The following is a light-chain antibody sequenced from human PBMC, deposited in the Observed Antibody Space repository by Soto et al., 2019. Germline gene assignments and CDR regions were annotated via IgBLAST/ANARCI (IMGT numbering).Light chain of an antibody. CDR1: TSDVGSYNY. Sequence: QSALTQPRSVSGSPGQSVTISCTGTTSDVGSYNYVSWYQHHPGKAPKLIIYDVSKRPSVVPDRFSGSKSDNTASLTISGLQAEDEADYSCCSYSGTYTFVVFGGGTKLTVL. V-gene: IGLV2-11*01. CDR2: DVS. CDR3: CSYSGTYTFVV. J-gene: IGLJ3*02.